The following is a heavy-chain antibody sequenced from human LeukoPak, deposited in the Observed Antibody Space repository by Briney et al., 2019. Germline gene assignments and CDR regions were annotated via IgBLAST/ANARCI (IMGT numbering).Heavy chain of an antibody. D-gene: IGHD1-26*01. CDR1: GFTFSSYA. CDR2: ISNSGGST. CDR3: AKDYVGQVPDAFDI. Sequence: PGGSLRLSCAASGFTFSSYAMSWVRQAPGKGLEWVSTISNSGGSTYYADSVKGRFTISRDNSKNTLHLQMNSLRAEDTAIYYCAKDYVGQVPDAFDIWGQGTMVTVSS. V-gene: IGHV3-23*01. J-gene: IGHJ3*02.